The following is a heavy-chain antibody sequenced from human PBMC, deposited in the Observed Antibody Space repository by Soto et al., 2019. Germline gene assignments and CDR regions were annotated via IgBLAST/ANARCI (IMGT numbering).Heavy chain of an antibody. D-gene: IGHD3-3*02. Sequence: ASETLSLTCSVSGGSISGFYWTWIRQPPGKGLEWIGYIHDSGSTNYNPALESRVSISVDTSKNELSLKLSSVTAADTAMYYCARVVSHSWSGFPTNNWLDPWGQGTLVTVS. CDR2: IHDSGST. CDR1: GGSISGFY. J-gene: IGHJ5*02. CDR3: ARVVSHSWSGFPTNNWLDP. V-gene: IGHV4-59*01.